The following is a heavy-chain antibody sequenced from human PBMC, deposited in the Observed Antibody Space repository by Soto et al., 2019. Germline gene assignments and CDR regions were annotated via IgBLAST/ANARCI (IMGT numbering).Heavy chain of an antibody. J-gene: IGHJ3*02. Sequence: PSETLSLPCAVSCGSIIRRNWWSWVRQPPGKGLEWVGEIYHSGRTNYNPSLKSRDTISVDKSKNQFSLKLSSVTAADTAGYYWARAPGELLDAFDIWGQGTMVTVSS. CDR2: IYHSGRT. CDR3: ARAPGELLDAFDI. D-gene: IGHD1-26*01. V-gene: IGHV4-4*02. CDR1: CGSIIRRNW.